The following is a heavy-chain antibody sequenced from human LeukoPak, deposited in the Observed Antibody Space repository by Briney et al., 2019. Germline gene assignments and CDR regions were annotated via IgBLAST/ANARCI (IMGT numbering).Heavy chain of an antibody. D-gene: IGHD3-22*01. CDR1: GYSISSGYY. V-gene: IGHV4-38-2*02. CDR2: IYHSGST. CDR3: ARLQRSLYYDSSGYYYQNWFDP. Sequence: SETLSLTCTVSGYSISSGYYWGWIRQPPGKGLEWIGSIYHSGSTYYNPSLKSRVTISVDTSKNQFSLKLSSVTAADTAVYYCARLQRSLYYDSSGYYYQNWFDPWGQGTLVTVSS. J-gene: IGHJ5*02.